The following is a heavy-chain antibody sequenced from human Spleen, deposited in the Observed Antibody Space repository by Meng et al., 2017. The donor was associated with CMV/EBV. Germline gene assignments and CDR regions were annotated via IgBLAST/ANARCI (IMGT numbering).Heavy chain of an antibody. D-gene: IGHD2-8*01. Sequence: GESLKISCAASGFTFSSYAMSWVRQAPGKGLEWVSAISGSGGSTYYADSVKGRFTISRDNSKNTLYLQMNSLRAEDTAVYYCARVNIVLMVYGGGFDPWGQGTLVTVSS. CDR3: ARVNIVLMVYGGGFDP. J-gene: IGHJ5*02. V-gene: IGHV3-23*01. CDR2: ISGSGGST. CDR1: GFTFSSYA.